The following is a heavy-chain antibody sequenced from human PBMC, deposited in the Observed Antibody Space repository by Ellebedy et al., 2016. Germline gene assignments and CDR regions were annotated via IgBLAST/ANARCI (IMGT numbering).Heavy chain of an antibody. CDR3: ARDWDGYNARGNVYYGMEV. D-gene: IGHD5-24*01. J-gene: IGHJ6*02. CDR1: GFSVSNNY. CDR2: MYSGGTT. Sequence: GESLKISCAASGFSVSNNYMSWVRQAPGKGLEWVSVMYSGGTTYYADSVKGRLTISRDTSKNTLYLQMNSLRAEDTAVYYYARDWDGYNARGNVYYGMEVWGQGTTVTVSS. V-gene: IGHV3-53*01.